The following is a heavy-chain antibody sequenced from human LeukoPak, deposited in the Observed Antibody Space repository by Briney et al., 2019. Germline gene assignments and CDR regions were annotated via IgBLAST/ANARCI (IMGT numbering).Heavy chain of an antibody. CDR2: ISYDGSNK. D-gene: IGHD6-13*01. Sequence: PGGSLRLSCAASGFTFSSYAMHWVRQAPGKGLEWVAVISYDGSNKYYADSVKGRFTISRDNSKNTLYLLMNSLRAEDTAVYYCARDLGAGAAGTYFDYWGQGTLVTVSS. CDR3: ARDLGAGAAGTYFDY. J-gene: IGHJ4*02. V-gene: IGHV3-30-3*01. CDR1: GFTFSSYA.